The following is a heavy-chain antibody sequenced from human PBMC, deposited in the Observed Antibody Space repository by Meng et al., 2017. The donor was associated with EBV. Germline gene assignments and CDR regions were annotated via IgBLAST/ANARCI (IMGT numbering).Heavy chain of an antibody. J-gene: IGHJ4*02. CDR2: IYWDDDK. V-gene: IGHV2-5*02. CDR1: GFSLSNRGVG. D-gene: IGHD6-6*01. Sequence: QVTLKGSGPTLVKPTQTLTLTCTFSGFSLSNRGVGVGWIRPPPGKALEWLALIYWDDDKRYSPSLKSRLTITKDTSKNQVVLTMTNMDPVDAATYYCAHIIAARPFDYWGQGTLVTVSS. CDR3: AHIIAARPFDY.